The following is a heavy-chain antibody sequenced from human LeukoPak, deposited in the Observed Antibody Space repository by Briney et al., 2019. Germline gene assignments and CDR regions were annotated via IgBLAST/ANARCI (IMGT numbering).Heavy chain of an antibody. Sequence: GGSLRLSCAASGFTFSSYEMNWVRQAPGKGLEWVSYISSSGSTIYYADSVRGRFTISRDNSKSTLSLQMNSLRAEGTAIYYCATYRQVLLPFESWGQGTLVTVSS. CDR2: ISSSGSTI. V-gene: IGHV3-48*03. CDR3: ATYRQVLLPFES. D-gene: IGHD2-8*02. J-gene: IGHJ4*02. CDR1: GFTFSSYE.